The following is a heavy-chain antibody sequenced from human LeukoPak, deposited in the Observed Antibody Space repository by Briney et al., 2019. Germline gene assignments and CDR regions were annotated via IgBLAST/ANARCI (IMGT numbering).Heavy chain of an antibody. CDR3: AKDRRGSSGWAHDY. D-gene: IGHD6-19*01. CDR1: GFTFSSYG. CDR2: IWYDGSNK. J-gene: IGHJ4*02. Sequence: GGSLRLSCAASGFTFSSYGMHWVRQAPGKGLEWVAVIWYDGSNKYYADSVKGRFTISRDNSKNTLYLQMNSLRAEDTAVYYCAKDRRGSSGWAHDYWGQGTLVTVAS. V-gene: IGHV3-33*06.